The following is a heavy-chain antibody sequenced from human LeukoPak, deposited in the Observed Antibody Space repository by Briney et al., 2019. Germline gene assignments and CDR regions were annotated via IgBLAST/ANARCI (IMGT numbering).Heavy chain of an antibody. V-gene: IGHV1-18*01. D-gene: IGHD3-3*01. CDR2: ISAYNGNT. CDR3: ARAQHITIFGVVIPYYFDY. CDR1: GYTFTSYG. J-gene: IGHJ4*02. Sequence: ASVKVSCKASGYTFTSYGISWVRQAPGQGLEWMGWISAYNGNTNYAQKLQGRVTMTTDTSTSTAYMELRSLRSDDTAVYYCARAQHITIFGVVIPYYFDYWGQGTLVTVSS.